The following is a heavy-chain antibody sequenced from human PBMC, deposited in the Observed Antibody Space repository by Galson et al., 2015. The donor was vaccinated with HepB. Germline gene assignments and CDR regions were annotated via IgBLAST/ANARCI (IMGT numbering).Heavy chain of an antibody. CDR2: ISHDGNNK. V-gene: IGHV3-30-3*01. CDR1: GFTFNSFP. Sequence: SLRLSCAASGFTFNSFPMHWVRQAPGKGLEWLAVISHDGNNKYYADSVKGRFSISRDNSKKMLYLQMNSLRAEDTAVYYCARDAPWGAVISRVTYYYYYMEVWCKGTTVTVSS. CDR3: ARDAPWGAVISRVTYYYYYMEV. D-gene: IGHD2-21*02. J-gene: IGHJ6*03.